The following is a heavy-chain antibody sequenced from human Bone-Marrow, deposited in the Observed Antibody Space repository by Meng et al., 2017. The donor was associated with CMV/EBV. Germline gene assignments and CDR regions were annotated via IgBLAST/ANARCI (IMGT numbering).Heavy chain of an antibody. CDR3: ARDGISKYCSGTSCSRNWYFDL. D-gene: IGHD2-2*01. V-gene: IGHV3-30*02. J-gene: IGHJ2*01. Sequence: GESLKISCAASGFTFSSYGMHWVRQAPGKGLEWVAFIRYDGSNKYYADSVKGRFTISRDNAKNTLYLQMNSLRAEDTAVYYCARDGISKYCSGTSCSRNWYFDLWGRGTLVTVSS. CDR2: IRYDGSNK. CDR1: GFTFSSYG.